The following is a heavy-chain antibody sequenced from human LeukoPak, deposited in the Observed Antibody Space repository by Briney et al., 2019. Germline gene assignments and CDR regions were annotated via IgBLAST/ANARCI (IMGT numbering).Heavy chain of an antibody. Sequence: SETLSLTCAVSGYSISSGYYWGWIRQPPGKGLEWIGTIYHNGNTYCNPSLNSRATISVDTSRNQFSLELSSVTAADTAVFYCARARYNYGDSDYWGQGTLVTVSS. CDR2: IYHNGNT. J-gene: IGHJ4*02. V-gene: IGHV4-38-2*01. D-gene: IGHD5-18*01. CDR1: GYSISSGYY. CDR3: ARARYNYGDSDY.